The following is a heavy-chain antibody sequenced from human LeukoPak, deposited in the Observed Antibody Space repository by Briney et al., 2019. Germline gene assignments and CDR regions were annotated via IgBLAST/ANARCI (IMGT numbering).Heavy chain of an antibody. Sequence: ASVKVSCKASGYGFSDVYFNWVRQAPGQGREWMGWINPYSGASKYAQRFQGRVSMDASIDTAYLELSWLTSDDTAVYYCATSSSVTHTRDPWGPGTLVTVSS. D-gene: IGHD5/OR15-5a*01. CDR3: ATSSSVTHTRDP. J-gene: IGHJ5*02. CDR1: GYGFSDVY. CDR2: INPYSGAS. V-gene: IGHV1-2*02.